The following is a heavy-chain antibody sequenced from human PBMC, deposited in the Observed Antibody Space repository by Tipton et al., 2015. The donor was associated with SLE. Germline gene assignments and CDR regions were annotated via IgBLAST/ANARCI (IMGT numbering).Heavy chain of an antibody. CDR2: IYYSGTT. V-gene: IGHV4-39*07. D-gene: IGHD3-22*01. J-gene: IGHJ4*02. Sequence: TLSLTCTVSGGSISTSNCYWTWIRQPPGKGLEWIGSIYYSGTTYYKPSLKSRVTISVDTSKNQFSLKLSSVTAADTAVYYCAKSSGGTNSGYLYFFDYWGKGTLVTVSS. CDR1: GGSISTSNCY. CDR3: AKSSGGTNSGYLYFFDY.